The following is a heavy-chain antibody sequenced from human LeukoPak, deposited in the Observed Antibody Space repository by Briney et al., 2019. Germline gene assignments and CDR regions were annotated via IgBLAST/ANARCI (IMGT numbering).Heavy chain of an antibody. CDR3: ARVGPEGYYYYMDV. CDR1: GGTFSSYA. Sequence: GASVKVSCKASGGTFSSYAISWVRQAPGQGLEWMGGIIPIFGIENYAQNFQGRVTITTDESTSTVYMELSSLRSEDTAMYYCARVGPEGYYYYMDVWGKGTTVTVSS. J-gene: IGHJ6*03. CDR2: IIPIFGIE. D-gene: IGHD3-10*01. V-gene: IGHV1-69*05.